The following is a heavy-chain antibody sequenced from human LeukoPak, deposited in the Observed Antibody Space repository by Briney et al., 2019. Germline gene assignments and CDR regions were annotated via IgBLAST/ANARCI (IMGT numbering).Heavy chain of an antibody. CDR1: GGSISSYY. D-gene: IGHD6-13*01. Sequence: SETLSLTCTVSGGSISSYYWSWIRQPPGKGLEWIGYIYYSGSTNYNPSLKSRVTISVDTSKNQFSLKLSSVTAADTAVYYRARVYKSGAAAGYYYFDYWGQGTLVTVSS. CDR2: IYYSGST. V-gene: IGHV4-59*01. J-gene: IGHJ4*02. CDR3: ARVYKSGAAAGYYYFDY.